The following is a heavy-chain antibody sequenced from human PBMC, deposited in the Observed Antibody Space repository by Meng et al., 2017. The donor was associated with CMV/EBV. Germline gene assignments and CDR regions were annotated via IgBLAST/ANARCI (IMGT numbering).Heavy chain of an antibody. CDR3: TRGTMFLGP. CDR1: GGSFSGYY. J-gene: IGHJ3*01. CDR2: INHSGST. Sequence: GSLRLSCAVYGGSFSGYYRSWIRQPPGKGLEWIGEINHSGSTNYNPSLKSRVTISVDTSKNQFSLKLSSVTAADTAVYYCTRGTMFLGPWGQGTMVTVSS. D-gene: IGHD3-10*02. V-gene: IGHV4-34*01.